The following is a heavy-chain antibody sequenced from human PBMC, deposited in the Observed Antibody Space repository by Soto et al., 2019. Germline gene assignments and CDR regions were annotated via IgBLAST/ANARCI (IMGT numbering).Heavy chain of an antibody. CDR2: IIPIFGTA. CDR3: ARNLVDTAMVPFDY. D-gene: IGHD5-18*01. Sequence: GASVKVSCKASGGTFSSYAISWVRQAPGQGLEWMGGIIPIFGTANYAQKFQGRVTITADESTSTAYMELSSLRSEDTAVYYCARNLVDTAMVPFDYWGQGTLVTVSS. CDR1: GGTFSSYA. J-gene: IGHJ4*02. V-gene: IGHV1-69*13.